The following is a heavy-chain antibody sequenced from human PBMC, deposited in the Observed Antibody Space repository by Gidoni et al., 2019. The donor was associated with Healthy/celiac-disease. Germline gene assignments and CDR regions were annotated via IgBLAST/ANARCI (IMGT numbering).Heavy chain of an antibody. CDR2: INAGNGNT. J-gene: IGHJ6*03. Sequence: QVQLVQSGAEVKKPGASVKVSCKASGYTFTSYAMHWVRQAPGQRLEWMGWINAGNGNTKYSQKFQGRVTITRDTSATTAYMELSSLRSEDTAVYYCARDPTRITIFWSGYMDVWGKGTTVTVSS. D-gene: IGHD3-9*01. V-gene: IGHV1-3*01. CDR3: ARDPTRITIFWSGYMDV. CDR1: GYTFTSYA.